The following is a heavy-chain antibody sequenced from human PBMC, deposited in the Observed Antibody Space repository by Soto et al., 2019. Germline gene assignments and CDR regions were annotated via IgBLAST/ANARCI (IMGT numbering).Heavy chain of an antibody. CDR2: IYYSGST. Sequence: QVQLQESGPGLVKPSQTLSLTCTVSGGSISSGGYYWSWIRQHPGKGLEWIGYIYYSGSTYYNPSLKSRXXIXVXXSKNQFSLKLSSVTAADTAVYYCARVGGSSYPFDYWGQGTLVTVSS. D-gene: IGHD6-6*01. CDR1: GGSISSGGYY. CDR3: ARVGGSSYPFDY. J-gene: IGHJ4*02. V-gene: IGHV4-31*03.